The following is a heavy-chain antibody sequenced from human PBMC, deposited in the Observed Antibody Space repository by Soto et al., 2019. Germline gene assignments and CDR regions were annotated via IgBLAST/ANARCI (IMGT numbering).Heavy chain of an antibody. D-gene: IGHD6-19*01. CDR2: IHYSGST. V-gene: IGHV4-59*08. CDR3: ARHVSVAVAGTGFDY. CDR1: GGSISSYY. J-gene: IGHJ4*02. Sequence: QVQLQESGPGLVKPSETLSLTCTVSGGSISSYYWSWIRQPPGKGLEWIGHIHYSGSTNYNPSLRSRVTMSVVTSQNQFSLKLSSVTAADTAVYYCARHVSVAVAGTGFDYWGQGTLVTVSS.